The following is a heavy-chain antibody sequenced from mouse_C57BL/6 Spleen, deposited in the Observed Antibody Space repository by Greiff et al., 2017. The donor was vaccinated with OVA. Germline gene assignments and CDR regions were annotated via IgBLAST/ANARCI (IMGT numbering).Heavy chain of an antibody. CDR3: AREGGLYYGNYVAY. Sequence: QVQLQQPGTELVKPGASVKLSCKASGYTFTSYWMHWVQQRPGQGLEWIGNINPSNGGTNYNEKFKSKATLTVDKSSSTAYMQLSSLTSEDSAVYYCAREGGLYYGNYVAYWGQGTLVTVSA. D-gene: IGHD2-1*01. J-gene: IGHJ3*01. CDR2: INPSNGGT. CDR1: GYTFTSYW. V-gene: IGHV1-53*01.